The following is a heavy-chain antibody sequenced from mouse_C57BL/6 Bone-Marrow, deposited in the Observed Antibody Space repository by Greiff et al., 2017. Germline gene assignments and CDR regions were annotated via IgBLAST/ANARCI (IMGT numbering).Heavy chain of an antibody. CDR2: ISYDGSN. Sequence: EVQLQPSGPGLVKPSQSLSLTCSVTGYSITSGYYWNWIRQFPGNKLEWMGYISYDGSNNYNPSLKNRISITRYTSRNQFFLKLNSVTTENTATYYCARERVGLYDGYYERDAMDYGGQGTSVTVSS. CDR1: GYSITSGYY. D-gene: IGHD2-3*01. V-gene: IGHV3-6*01. CDR3: ARERVGLYDGYYERDAMDY. J-gene: IGHJ4*01.